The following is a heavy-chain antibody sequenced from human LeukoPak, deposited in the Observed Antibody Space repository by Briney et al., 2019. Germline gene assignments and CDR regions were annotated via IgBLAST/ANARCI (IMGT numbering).Heavy chain of an antibody. CDR2: IYHSGST. CDR3: ARSSGSLFDY. D-gene: IGHD1-26*01. CDR1: GDSISSGYY. Sequence: SETLSLTCTVSGDSISSGYYWGWIRQPPGKGLEWIGSIYHSGSTYYNPSLKSRVTMSVDTSKNQFSLKLSSVTAADTAVYYCARSSGSLFDYWGQGTLVTVSS. J-gene: IGHJ4*02. V-gene: IGHV4-38-2*02.